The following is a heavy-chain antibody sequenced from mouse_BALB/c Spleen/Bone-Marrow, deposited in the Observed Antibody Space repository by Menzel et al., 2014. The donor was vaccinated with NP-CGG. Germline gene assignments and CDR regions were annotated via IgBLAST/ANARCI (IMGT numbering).Heavy chain of an antibody. D-gene: IGHD2-4*01. Sequence: VQLQQSGPELVKPGASVRISCKASGYTFTSYYIHWAKQRPGQGLEWIGWIYPGNVNTKYNEKFKGKATLTADKSSSTAYMQLSSLTSEDSAVYFCARRRGITTERDYFDYWGQGTTLTVSS. CDR2: IYPGNVNT. CDR1: GYTFTSYY. CDR3: ARRRGITTERDYFDY. J-gene: IGHJ2*01. V-gene: IGHV1S56*01.